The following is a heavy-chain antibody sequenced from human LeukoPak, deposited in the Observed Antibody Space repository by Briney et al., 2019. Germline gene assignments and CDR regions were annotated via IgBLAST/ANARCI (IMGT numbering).Heavy chain of an antibody. CDR1: GFIFSHYG. J-gene: IGHJ4*02. V-gene: IGHV3-23*01. CDR3: AKEGNWARFED. Sequence: GGALRLSCAASGFIFSHYGMNWVRQATGKGLEWVSGITSRSTTYYADSVKGRFTNSRDNSKNMVWLQINSPTAEDTATYYCAKEGNWARFEDWGQGTLVTVFS. CDR2: ITSRSTT. D-gene: IGHD7-27*01.